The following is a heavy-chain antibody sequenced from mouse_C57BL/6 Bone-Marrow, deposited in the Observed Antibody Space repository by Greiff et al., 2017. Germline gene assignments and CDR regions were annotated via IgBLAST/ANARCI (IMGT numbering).Heavy chain of an antibody. Sequence: EVQLQQSGTVLVRPGASVKMSCTTSGYTFTSYWMHWVKQRPGQGLEWIGAIYPGHSDTSYNQTFKGQATLTAVTSASTAYMELSSLTNTDSAVYSCMYDGYCSWFAYWGQGTLVTVSA. V-gene: IGHV1-5*01. CDR1: GYTFTSYW. CDR2: IYPGHSDT. D-gene: IGHD2-3*01. J-gene: IGHJ3*01. CDR3: MYDGYCSWFAY.